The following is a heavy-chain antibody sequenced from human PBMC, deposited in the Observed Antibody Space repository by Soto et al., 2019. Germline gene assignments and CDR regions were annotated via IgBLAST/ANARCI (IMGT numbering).Heavy chain of an antibody. V-gene: IGHV3-23*01. CDR3: ARGGGPVVKSLDY. J-gene: IGHJ4*02. CDR2: ISGSGVRT. Sequence: EVQLLESGGGLVQPGGSLRLSCIASGFSFSNYAMSWVRQAPGKGLEWVSGISGSGVRTYYADSVKGRFTISRDNSKNTLYLQMNSLRAEDTAVYYCARGGGPVVKSLDYWGQGTLVTVSS. CDR1: GFSFSNYA. D-gene: IGHD2-15*01.